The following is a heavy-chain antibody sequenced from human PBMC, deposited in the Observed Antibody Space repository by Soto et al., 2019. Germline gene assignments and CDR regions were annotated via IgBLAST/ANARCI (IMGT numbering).Heavy chain of an antibody. D-gene: IGHD2-21*02. V-gene: IGHV1-18*01. CDR2: INAYIAKT. CDR1: GYTFINYG. CDR3: ARGDGDTLDY. J-gene: IGHJ4*02. Sequence: QVQLVQSGGEVKKPGASVKVSCKASGYTFINYGITWVRQAPGQGLEWLAWINAYIAKTDNAQKIQGRATMTADTSTSTAYLELRSLTSDDTAMNYGARGDGDTLDYWGQGTVVTVSS.